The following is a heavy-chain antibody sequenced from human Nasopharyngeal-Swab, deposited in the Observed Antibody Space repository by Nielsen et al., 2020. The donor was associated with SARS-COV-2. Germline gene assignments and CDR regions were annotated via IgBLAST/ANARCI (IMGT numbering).Heavy chain of an antibody. D-gene: IGHD6-13*01. CDR3: ARLAKIWGQQLAYYYYYGMDV. V-gene: IGHV3-7*01. Sequence: GGSLRLSCAASGFTFSYYWMSWVCQAPGQGLEWVANIKQDGSEKYYVDSVKGRFTISRDNAKNSLYLQMNSLRAEDTAVYYCARLAKIWGQQLAYYYYYGMDVWGQGTTVTVSS. CDR2: IKQDGSEK. J-gene: IGHJ6*02. CDR1: GFTFSYYW.